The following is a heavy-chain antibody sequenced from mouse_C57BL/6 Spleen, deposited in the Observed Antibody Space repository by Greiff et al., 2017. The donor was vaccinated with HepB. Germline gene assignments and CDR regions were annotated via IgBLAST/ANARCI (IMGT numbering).Heavy chain of an antibody. CDR1: GYTFTDYE. J-gene: IGHJ2*01. D-gene: IGHD2-4*01. CDR2: IDPETGGT. V-gene: IGHV1-15*01. Sequence: LVESGAELVRPGASVTLSCKASGYTFTDYEMHWVKQTPVHGLEWIGAIDPETGGTAYNQKFKGKAILTADKSSSTAYMELRSLTSEDSAVYYCTRLEGLRRALDYWGQGTTLTVSS. CDR3: TRLEGLRRALDY.